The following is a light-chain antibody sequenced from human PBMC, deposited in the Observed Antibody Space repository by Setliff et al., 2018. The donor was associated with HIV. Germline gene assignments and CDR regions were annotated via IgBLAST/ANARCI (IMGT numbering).Light chain of an antibody. CDR3: CSYTGSSPLYV. Sequence: QSALTQPAFVSGSPGQSITISCTGTSGDVGSYNLVSWYQQHPGKAPKLIIYEVSERPSRVSNRFSGSKSGNTASLTISRLQAEDEADYYCCSYTGSSPLYVFGTGTKVTVL. V-gene: IGLV2-23*02. CDR1: SGDVGSYNL. CDR2: EVS. J-gene: IGLJ1*01.